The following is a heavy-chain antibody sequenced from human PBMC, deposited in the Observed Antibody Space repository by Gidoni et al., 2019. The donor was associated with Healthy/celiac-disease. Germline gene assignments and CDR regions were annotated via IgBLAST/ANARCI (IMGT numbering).Heavy chain of an antibody. D-gene: IGHD6-13*01. J-gene: IGHJ1*01. CDR1: GFTFCNAW. V-gene: IGHV3-15*01. CDR3: TLLYGSWISPAKYFQH. Sequence: EVQLVESGGGLVKPGGSLRLSCAAFGFTFCNAWMSWVRQAPGKGLEWVGRIKSKTDGGTTDYAAPVKGRFTISRDDSKNTLYLQMNSLKTEDTAVYYCTLLYGSWISPAKYFQHWGQGTLVTVSS. CDR2: IKSKTDGGTT.